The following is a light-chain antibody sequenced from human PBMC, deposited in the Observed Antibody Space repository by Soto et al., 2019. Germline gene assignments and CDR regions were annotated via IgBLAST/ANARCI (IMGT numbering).Light chain of an antibody. CDR2: KAS. J-gene: IGKJ1*01. V-gene: IGKV1-5*03. CDR3: QQFNRYPGT. CDR1: QSISNW. Sequence: DIQMTQSPSTLSASVGDRVTITCRASQSISNWLAWYQLKPGKAPKLLIYKASSLESGVPSRFSGSGSGTAFTHPISSLQPDDFAIYSCQQFNRYPGTFGQGTKVEIK.